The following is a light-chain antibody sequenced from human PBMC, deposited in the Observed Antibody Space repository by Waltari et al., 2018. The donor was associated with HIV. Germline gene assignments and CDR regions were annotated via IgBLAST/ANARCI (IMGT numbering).Light chain of an antibody. J-gene: IGLJ3*02. V-gene: IGLV1-40*01. Sequence: QSVLTPPPSVSGAPGQRVTISCTGNSPNIGAGFDVHWYQQLPETAPKLLIYGDTNRPSGVPDRFSGSKSGTSASLAITGLQAEDEADYYCQSYDSGLSVVFGGGTKLTVL. CDR1: SPNIGAGFD. CDR2: GDT. CDR3: QSYDSGLSVV.